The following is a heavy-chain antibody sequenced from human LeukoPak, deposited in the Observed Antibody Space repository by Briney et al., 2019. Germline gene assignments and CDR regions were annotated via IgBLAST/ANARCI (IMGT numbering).Heavy chain of an antibody. CDR2: INPNSGGT. Sequence: ASVKVSCKASGYTFTTYYIHWVRQAPGQGLEWMGWINPNSGGTNYAQKLQGRVTMTTDTSTSTAYMELRSLRSDDTAVYYCARAPRAWLGYNWFDPWGQGTLVTVSS. CDR1: GYTFTTYY. V-gene: IGHV1-2*02. J-gene: IGHJ5*02. CDR3: ARAPRAWLGYNWFDP. D-gene: IGHD6-19*01.